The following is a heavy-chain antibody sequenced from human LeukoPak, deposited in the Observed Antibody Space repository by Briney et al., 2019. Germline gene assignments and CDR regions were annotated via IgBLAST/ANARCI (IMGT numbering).Heavy chain of an antibody. J-gene: IGHJ4*02. CDR2: IKQDGSEK. Sequence: GGSLRLSCAASGFTVSSNYMSWVRQAPGKGLEWVANIKQDGSEKYYVDSVKGRFTISRDNAKNSLYLQMNSLRVEDTAVYYCARVGWRFGEVPFDYWGQGTLVTVSS. CDR1: GFTVSSNY. CDR3: ARVGWRFGEVPFDY. D-gene: IGHD3-10*01. V-gene: IGHV3-7*01.